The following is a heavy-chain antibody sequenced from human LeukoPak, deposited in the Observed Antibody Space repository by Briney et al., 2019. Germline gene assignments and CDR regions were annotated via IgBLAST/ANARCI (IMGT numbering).Heavy chain of an antibody. CDR1: GFTFSSYA. CDR2: ISGSGGGT. Sequence: GGSLRLSCAASGFTFSSYAMSWVRQAPGKGLEWVSAISGSGGGTYYADSVKGRFTISRDNSKNTLYLQMNSLRAEDTAVYYCAKPPSEGTLRDWGQGTLVTVSS. D-gene: IGHD2/OR15-2a*01. CDR3: AKPPSEGTLRD. J-gene: IGHJ4*02. V-gene: IGHV3-23*01.